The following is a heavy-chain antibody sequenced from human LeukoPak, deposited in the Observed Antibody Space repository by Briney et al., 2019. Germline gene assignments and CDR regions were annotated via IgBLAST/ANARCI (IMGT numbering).Heavy chain of an antibody. CDR3: AVFPASRIAVAGPYGMDV. Sequence: ASVKVSCKASGYTFTSYDINWVRQATGQGLEWMGWMNPNSGNTGYAQKFQGRVTMTRSTSISTAYMELSSLRSEDTAVYYCAVFPASRIAVAGPYGMDVWGQGTTVTVSS. CDR1: GYTFTSYD. CDR2: MNPNSGNT. D-gene: IGHD6-19*01. J-gene: IGHJ6*02. V-gene: IGHV1-8*01.